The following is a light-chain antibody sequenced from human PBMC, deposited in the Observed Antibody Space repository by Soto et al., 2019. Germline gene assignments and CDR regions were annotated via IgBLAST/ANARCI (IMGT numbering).Light chain of an antibody. CDR1: QSVSSR. V-gene: IGKV3-20*01. CDR2: GAS. Sequence: EIVMTQSPGTLSFSPGERAPLSCRASQSVSSRLAWYQQKPGQAPRLLISGASSRATGIPDRFSGSGSGTDFTLTISRLEPEDFALYYCQHYVERSPITFGQGTRLEIK. CDR3: QHYVERSPIT. J-gene: IGKJ5*01.